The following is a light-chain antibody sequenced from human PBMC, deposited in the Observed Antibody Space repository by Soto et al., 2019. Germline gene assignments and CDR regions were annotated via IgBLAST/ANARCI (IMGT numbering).Light chain of an antibody. J-gene: IGKJ3*01. CDR1: QDISND. V-gene: IGKV1-17*01. CDR2: AAS. CDR3: LQHNSYPLT. Sequence: DIQMTQSPSSLSASVGDRVTITCRASQDISNDLGWFQQKPGKAPKRLIYAASTLQSGVPSRFSGSGSGTEFTLTISSLQPEDFASYFCLQHNSYPLTFGPGTKVDIK.